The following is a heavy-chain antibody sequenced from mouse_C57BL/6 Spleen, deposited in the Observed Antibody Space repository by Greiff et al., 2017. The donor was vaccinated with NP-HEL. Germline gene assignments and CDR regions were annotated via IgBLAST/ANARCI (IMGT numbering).Heavy chain of an antibody. V-gene: IGHV1-53*01. Sequence: VQLQQPGTELVKPGASVKLSCKASGYTFTSYWMHWVKQRPGQGLEWIGNINPSNGGTNYNEKFKSKATLTVDKSSSTAYMQLSSLTSEDSAVYYCARPFYYGSGYFDVWGTGTTVTVSS. D-gene: IGHD1-1*01. CDR1: GYTFTSYW. J-gene: IGHJ1*03. CDR2: INPSNGGT. CDR3: ARPFYYGSGYFDV.